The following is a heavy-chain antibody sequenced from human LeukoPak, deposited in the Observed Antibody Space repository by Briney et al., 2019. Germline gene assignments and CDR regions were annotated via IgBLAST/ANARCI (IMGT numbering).Heavy chain of an antibody. Sequence: SETLSLTCAVSGVSVRSYYWSWIRQFPGKGLEWIGYIYYTGNTNYNPSLKSRVTISVDTSKGQFSLILSSVTAADTAVYYCARTRGRSAKYRYFDSWGQGTLVTVSS. CDR3: ARTRGRSAKYRYFDS. CDR2: IYYTGNT. CDR1: GVSVRSYY. J-gene: IGHJ4*02. D-gene: IGHD4/OR15-4a*01. V-gene: IGHV4-59*02.